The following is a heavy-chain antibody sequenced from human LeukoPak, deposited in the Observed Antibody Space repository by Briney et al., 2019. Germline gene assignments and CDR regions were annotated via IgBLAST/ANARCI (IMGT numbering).Heavy chain of an antibody. CDR2: ISSSSSTK. CDR3: AREDSGYDSLYY. D-gene: IGHD5-12*01. J-gene: IGHJ4*02. Sequence: PGGSLRLSCAASGFTFNSYSMNWVRQAPGKGLEWVSYISSSSSTKYYADSVKGRFTISRDNAKNSLYLQMNNLRAEDTAVYYCAREDSGYDSLYYWGQGTLVTVSS. V-gene: IGHV3-48*04. CDR1: GFTFNSYS.